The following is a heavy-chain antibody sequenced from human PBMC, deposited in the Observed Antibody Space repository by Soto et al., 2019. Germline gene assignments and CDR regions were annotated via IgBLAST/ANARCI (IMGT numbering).Heavy chain of an antibody. CDR3: TTLAQAYCGGDCYSDDY. CDR1: GFTFSNAW. Sequence: PGGSLRLSCAASGFTFSNAWMSWVRQAPGKGLEWVGRIKSKTDGGTTDYAAPVKGRFTISRDDSKNTLYLQMNSLKTEDTAVYYCTTLAQAYCGGDCYSDDYWGQGTLVTVSS. V-gene: IGHV3-15*01. J-gene: IGHJ4*02. D-gene: IGHD2-21*02. CDR2: IKSKTDGGTT.